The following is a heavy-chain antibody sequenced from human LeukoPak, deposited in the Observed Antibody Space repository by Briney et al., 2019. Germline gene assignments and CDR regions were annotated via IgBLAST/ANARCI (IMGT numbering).Heavy chain of an antibody. D-gene: IGHD6-13*01. CDR1: GGSISSYY. Sequence: SETLSLTCTVSGGSISSYYWSWIRQPAGKGLEWIGRIYTSGSTNYNPSLKSRVTMSVDTSKNQFSLKLSSVTAADTAVYYCARDRRYSSRGLHYYYYYMDVWGKGTTVTVSS. J-gene: IGHJ6*03. CDR3: ARDRRYSSRGLHYYYYYMDV. V-gene: IGHV4-4*07. CDR2: IYTSGST.